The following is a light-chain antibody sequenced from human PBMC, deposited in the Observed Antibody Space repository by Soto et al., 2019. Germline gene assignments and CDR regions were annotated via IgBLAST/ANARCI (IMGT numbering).Light chain of an antibody. CDR1: QNVGSQ. J-gene: IGKJ2*01. CDR3: QRRSNWPSYT. CDR2: DAS. V-gene: IGKV3-11*01. Sequence: EIVLTQSPATLSLSPGERATLSCRASQNVGSQLAWYQQKPGQAPRLLIQDASNRATGIPARFTGSGSGTDFTLTISSLEPEDSAVYYCQRRSNWPSYTFGQGTKLEIK.